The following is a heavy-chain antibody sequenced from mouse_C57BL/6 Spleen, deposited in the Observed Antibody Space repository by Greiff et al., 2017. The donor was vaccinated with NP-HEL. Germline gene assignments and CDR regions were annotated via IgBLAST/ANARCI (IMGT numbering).Heavy chain of an antibody. Sequence: VQLQQSGAELVRPGASVTLSCKASGYTFTDYEMHWVKQTPVHGLEWIGAIDPETGGTAYNQKFKGKAILTADKSSSTAYMELRSLTSEDSAVYYCTREGKTGTSPFAYWGQGTLVTVSA. V-gene: IGHV1-15*01. CDR1: GYTFTDYE. D-gene: IGHD4-1*01. CDR2: IDPETGGT. CDR3: TREGKTGTSPFAY. J-gene: IGHJ3*01.